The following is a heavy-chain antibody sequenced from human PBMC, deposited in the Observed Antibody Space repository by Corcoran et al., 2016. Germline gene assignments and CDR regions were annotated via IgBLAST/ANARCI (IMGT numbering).Heavy chain of an antibody. J-gene: IGHJ5*02. Sequence: EVQLVESGGGLVQPGGSLRLSCAASGFTFSSYWMSWVRQAPGKGLEWVANIKQDGSEKYYVVSVKGRFTISRDNAKNSLYLQMNSMRAEDTAVYYWARVEPVDWFDPWGQGTLVTVSS. CDR1: GFTFSSYW. CDR3: ARVEPVDWFDP. V-gene: IGHV3-7*03. CDR2: IKQDGSEK.